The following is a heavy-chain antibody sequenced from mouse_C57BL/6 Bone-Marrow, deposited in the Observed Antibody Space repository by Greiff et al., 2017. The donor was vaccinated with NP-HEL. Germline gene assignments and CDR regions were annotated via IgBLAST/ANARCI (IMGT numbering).Heavy chain of an antibody. CDR1: DSEVFPIAY. D-gene: IGHD2-1*01. Sequence: QVQLQQSGSELRSPGSSVKLSCKDFDSEVFPIAYMSWVRQKPGHGFEWIGGILPSIGRTIYGEKFEDKATLDADTLSNTAYLELNSLTSDDSAIYYCARRDGNYERAMDYWGQGTSVTVSS. V-gene: IGHV15-2*01. CDR3: ARRDGNYERAMDY. CDR2: ILPSIGRT. J-gene: IGHJ4*01.